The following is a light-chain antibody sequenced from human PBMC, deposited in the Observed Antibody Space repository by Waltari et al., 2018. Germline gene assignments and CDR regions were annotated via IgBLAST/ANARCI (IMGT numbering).Light chain of an antibody. Sequence: SHELTQPSSVSVSPGQTARITCSGGVLAKKYARWVQQQPGQAPVLGIYKDSERPSGIPERCSGSRSGTTVTLTISGAQVEDEADYYCYSAADDTWVFGGGTKLTVL. CDR1: VLAKKY. CDR3: YSAADDTWV. J-gene: IGLJ3*02. V-gene: IGLV3-27*01. CDR2: KDS.